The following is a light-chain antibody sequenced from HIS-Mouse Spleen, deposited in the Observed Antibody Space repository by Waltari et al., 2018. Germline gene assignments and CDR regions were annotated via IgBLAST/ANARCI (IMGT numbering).Light chain of an antibody. CDR1: KLGDKY. J-gene: IGLJ2*01. CDR2: QDS. V-gene: IGLV3-1*01. CDR3: YSAADNSGV. Sequence: SYELTQPPSVSVSPGQTASITCSGDKLGDKYACWYQQKPGQSPVRVIYQDSKRPSGIPGRFSGSNSGNTATLTISGTQAMDEADYYCYSAADNSGVFGGGTKLTVL.